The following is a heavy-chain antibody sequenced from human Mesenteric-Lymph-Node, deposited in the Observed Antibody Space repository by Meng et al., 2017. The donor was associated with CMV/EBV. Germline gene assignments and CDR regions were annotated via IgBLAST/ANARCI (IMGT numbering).Heavy chain of an antibody. CDR2: ISAGSTDI. Sequence: GGSLRLSCGASGFSFSTYHMNWVRQAPGKGLEWVSSISAGSTDIFYADSVKGRFTISRDNADNSLYLQMNSLRAEDTAVYYCAILMDAFDIWGQGTMVTVSS. CDR3: AILMDAFDI. CDR1: GFSFSTYH. J-gene: IGHJ3*02. V-gene: IGHV3-21*01. D-gene: IGHD2-8*01.